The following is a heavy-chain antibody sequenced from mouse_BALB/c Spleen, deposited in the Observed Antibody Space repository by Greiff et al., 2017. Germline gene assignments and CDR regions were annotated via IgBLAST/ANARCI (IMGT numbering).Heavy chain of an antibody. D-gene: IGHD1-1*01. CDR3: ARDGATVYYYAMDY. J-gene: IGHJ4*01. Sequence: VQLKESGPGLVKPSQSLSLTCSVTGYSITSGYYWNWIRQFPGNKLEWMGYISYDGSNNYNPSLKNRISITRDTSKNQFFLKLNSVTTEDTATYYCARDGATVYYYAMDYWGQGTSVTVSS. CDR1: GYSITSGYY. CDR2: ISYDGSN. V-gene: IGHV3-6*02.